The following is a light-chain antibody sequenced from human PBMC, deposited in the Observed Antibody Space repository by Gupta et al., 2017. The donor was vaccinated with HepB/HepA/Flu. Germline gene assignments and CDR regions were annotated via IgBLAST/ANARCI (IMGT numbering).Light chain of an antibody. Sequence: DIQMTQSPYTLSASVGDRVTITCRASQSISSWLAWYQQKPGKAPKLLIYKASSLESGVPSRFSGSGSGTEFTLTISSLQPDYFATYYCQQDNSYSWTFGQGTQVEIK. CDR3: QQDNSYSWT. J-gene: IGKJ1*01. CDR2: KAS. CDR1: QSISSW. V-gene: IGKV1-5*03.